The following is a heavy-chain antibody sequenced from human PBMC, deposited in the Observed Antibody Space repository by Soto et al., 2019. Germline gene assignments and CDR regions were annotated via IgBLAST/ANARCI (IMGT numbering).Heavy chain of an antibody. CDR1: GGSISSYY. CDR2: IYYSGST. V-gene: IGHV4-59*01. Sequence: SETLSLTCTVSGGSISSYYWSWIRQPPGKGLEWIGYIYYSGSTNYNPSLKSRVTISVDTSKNQFSLKLSSVTAADTAVYYCASNYDSSGYYYYFDYWGQGTLVTVSS. J-gene: IGHJ4*02. CDR3: ASNYDSSGYYYYFDY. D-gene: IGHD3-22*01.